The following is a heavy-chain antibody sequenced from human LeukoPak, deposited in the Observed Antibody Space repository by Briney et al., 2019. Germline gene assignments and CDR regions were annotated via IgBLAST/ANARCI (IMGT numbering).Heavy chain of an antibody. CDR2: IRYDGSNK. V-gene: IGHV3-30*02. Sequence: GGSLRLSCAASGFTLSSYGMHWVRQAPGKGLEWVAFIRYDGSNKYYADSVKGRFTISRDNSKNTLYLQMNSLRAEDTAVYYCAKDSRREWLGWTWGQGTLVTVSS. CDR1: GFTLSSYG. J-gene: IGHJ5*02. D-gene: IGHD6-19*01. CDR3: AKDSRREWLGWT.